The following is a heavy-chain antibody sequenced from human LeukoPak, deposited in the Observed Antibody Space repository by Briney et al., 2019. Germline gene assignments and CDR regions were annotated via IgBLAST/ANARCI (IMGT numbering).Heavy chain of an antibody. Sequence: SETLSLTCTVSGGSISSYYWSWIRQPPGKGLEWIGYIYYSGSTNYNPSLKSRVTISVDTSKNQFSLKLSSVTAADTAVYYCARRQYYYGSGSYLDYWGQGTLVTVSS. CDR1: GGSISSYY. V-gene: IGHV4-59*08. CDR3: ARRQYYYGSGSYLDY. D-gene: IGHD3-10*01. J-gene: IGHJ4*02. CDR2: IYYSGST.